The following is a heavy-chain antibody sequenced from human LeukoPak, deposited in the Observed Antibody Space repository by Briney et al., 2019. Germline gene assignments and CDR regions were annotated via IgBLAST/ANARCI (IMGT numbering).Heavy chain of an antibody. J-gene: IGHJ4*02. V-gene: IGHV3-7*01. D-gene: IGHD2-15*01. CDR1: GFSFSDHW. Sequence: GGSLRLSCVASGFSFSDHWMNWFRQAPGKGLEWVANIKEDGSEKYYVDSVKGRFTISRDNAKNSLYLQMNSLRVEDTAVYYCATDRGWFVLDYWGQGSLVTVSS. CDR2: IKEDGSEK. CDR3: ATDRGWFVLDY.